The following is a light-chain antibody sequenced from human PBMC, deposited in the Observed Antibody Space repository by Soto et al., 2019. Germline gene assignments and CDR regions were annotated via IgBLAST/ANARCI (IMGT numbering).Light chain of an antibody. J-gene: IGKJ5*01. Sequence: EIVLTQSPGTLSLPPGERATLSCRASQSVSSSYLAWYQQKPGQAPRLLIYGASSRPTGIPDRFSGSGSGTDFTLTISRLEPEDFAVYYCQQYGSSSTFGQGTRLEIK. CDR3: QQYGSSST. CDR2: GAS. CDR1: QSVSSSY. V-gene: IGKV3-20*01.